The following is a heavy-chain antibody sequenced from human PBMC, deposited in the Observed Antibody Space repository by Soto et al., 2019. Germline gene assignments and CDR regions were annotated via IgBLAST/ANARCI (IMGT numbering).Heavy chain of an antibody. CDR3: ARSRNRCGGDCYSVYAAFDL. CDR1: GATYSPFIAYA. D-gene: IGHD2-21*02. Sequence: QVQLVQSGAEVKKPGSLLKISCKASGATYSPFIAYAISWLRQGPGQGLEWIGSILPLGSSQHYAEGFQGRATISADSSTFTVSLELTDLTSDDAAVYFCARSRNRCGGDCYSVYAAFDLWGQGTAVTVSS. CDR2: ILPLGSSQ. J-gene: IGHJ3*01. V-gene: IGHV1-69*04.